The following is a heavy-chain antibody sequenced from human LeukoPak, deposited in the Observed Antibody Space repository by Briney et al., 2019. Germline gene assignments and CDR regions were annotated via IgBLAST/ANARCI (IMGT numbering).Heavy chain of an antibody. CDR3: ATMGAHSGSYVWFDP. CDR1: GGSISSSSYY. J-gene: IGHJ5*02. D-gene: IGHD1-26*01. CDR2: IYYSGST. V-gene: IGHV4-39*01. Sequence: PSETLSLTCTVSGGSISSSSYYWGWIRQPPGKGLERIGSIYYSGSTYYNPSLKSRVTISVDTSKNQFSLKLSSVTAAYTAVYCYATMGAHSGSYVWFDPWGQGTLVTVSS.